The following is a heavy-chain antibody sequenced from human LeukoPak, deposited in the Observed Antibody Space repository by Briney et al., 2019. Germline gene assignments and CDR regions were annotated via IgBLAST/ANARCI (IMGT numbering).Heavy chain of an antibody. V-gene: IGHV5-51*01. D-gene: IGHD6-13*01. CDR1: GYSFTSYW. Sequence: GEAPKISWKGSGYSFTSYWIGWVRQIPGKGLEWMGIIYPGDSDTRYSPSFQGQVSISADKSISTAYLQWSSLKASDTAMYYCARRSGIAAASAVTGFDPWGQGTLVTVSS. CDR2: IYPGDSDT. J-gene: IGHJ5*02. CDR3: ARRSGIAAASAVTGFDP.